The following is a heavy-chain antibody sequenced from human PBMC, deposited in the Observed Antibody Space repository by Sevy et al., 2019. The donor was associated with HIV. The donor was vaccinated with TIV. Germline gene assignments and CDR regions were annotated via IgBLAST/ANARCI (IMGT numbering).Heavy chain of an antibody. Sequence: SETLSLTCVVYGGSFSGYYWSWIRQPTGKGLEWIGEINHSGSTNYNPSLKSRVTISADTSKNQFSLKLSSVTAADTAVYYCATRRGHLSFDYWGQGTLVTISS. CDR2: INHSGST. CDR3: ATRRGHLSFDY. CDR1: GGSFSGYY. J-gene: IGHJ4*02. V-gene: IGHV4-34*01.